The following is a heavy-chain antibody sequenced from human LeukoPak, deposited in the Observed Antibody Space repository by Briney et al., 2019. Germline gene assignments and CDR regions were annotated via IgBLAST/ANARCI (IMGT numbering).Heavy chain of an antibody. Sequence: PGGSLRLSRAASGFTFSSYAMSWVRQAPGKGLEWVSAISGSGGSTYYADSVKGRFTISRDNSKNTLYLQMNSLRAEDTAVYYCAKTYYYDSSGYFYAFDIWGQGTMVTVSS. V-gene: IGHV3-23*01. CDR3: AKTYYYDSSGYFYAFDI. CDR1: GFTFSSYA. CDR2: ISGSGGST. D-gene: IGHD3-22*01. J-gene: IGHJ3*02.